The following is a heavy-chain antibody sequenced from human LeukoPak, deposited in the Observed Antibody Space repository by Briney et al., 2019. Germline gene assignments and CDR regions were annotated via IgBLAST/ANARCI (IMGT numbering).Heavy chain of an antibody. J-gene: IGHJ4*02. D-gene: IGHD3-16*02. CDR3: ARDLYAGELSSPYSFDY. V-gene: IGHV4-34*01. CDR2: INHSGST. Sequence: SEALSLTCAVYGGSFSGYYWSWIRQPPGKGLEWIGEINHSGSTNYNPSLKSRVTISVDTSKNQFSLQLNSVTPEDTAVYYCARDLYAGELSSPYSFDYWGQGILVTVSS. CDR1: GGSFSGYY.